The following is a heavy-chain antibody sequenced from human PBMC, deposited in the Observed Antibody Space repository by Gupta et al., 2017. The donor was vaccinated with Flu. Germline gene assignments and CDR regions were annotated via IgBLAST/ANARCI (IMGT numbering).Heavy chain of an antibody. CDR3: AKDRGGYDSHYDY. J-gene: IGHJ4*02. D-gene: IGHD5-12*01. Sequence: PGRSLRLSCAAPGFTFSSYGMHWVRQAPGKGLEWVAVISYDGSNKYYADSVKGRFTISRDNSKNTLYLQMNSLRAEDTAVYYCAKDRGGYDSHYDYWGQGTLVTVSS. CDR1: GFTFSSYG. CDR2: ISYDGSNK. V-gene: IGHV3-30*18.